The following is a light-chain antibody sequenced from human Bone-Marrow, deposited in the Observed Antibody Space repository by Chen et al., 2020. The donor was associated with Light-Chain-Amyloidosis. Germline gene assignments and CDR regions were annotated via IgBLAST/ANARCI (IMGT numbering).Light chain of an antibody. V-gene: IGKV3-20*01. Sequence: EIVLTQSPGTLSLSPGEGANLSCRSSQTISSYYLTWYQQKFGQAARLLIYGSSSRATGIPDRFTGSGSGTVFTLTIIRLEPEDFAMYYCKQYGTSPLTFGGGTKVEIK. CDR3: KQYGTSPLT. CDR2: GSS. J-gene: IGKJ4*01. CDR1: QTISSYY.